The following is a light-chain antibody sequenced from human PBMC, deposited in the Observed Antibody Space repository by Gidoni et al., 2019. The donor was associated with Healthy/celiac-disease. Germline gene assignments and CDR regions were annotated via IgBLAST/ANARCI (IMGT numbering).Light chain of an antibody. CDR1: QSVSSSY. CDR3: QQYGSSPPGVT. CDR2: GAS. J-gene: IGKJ3*01. V-gene: IGKV3-20*01. Sequence: EIVLTQSPGTLSLSPGERATLSCRASQSVSSSYLAWYQQKPGQAPRLLIYGASSRATGLPDRFSGSGSVTDFTLTISRLEPEDLAVYYCQQYGSSPPGVTFGPGTKVDIK.